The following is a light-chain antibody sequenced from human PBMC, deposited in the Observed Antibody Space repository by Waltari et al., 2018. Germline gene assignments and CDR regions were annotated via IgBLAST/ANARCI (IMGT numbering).Light chain of an antibody. CDR2: KDT. Sequence: SYELTQPPSVSVSPGQTATITCSGDLLPKQFAYWYQHRPGQAPVLLIYKDTERASGIHERFSGSTSGTTVTLTIAGVQAEDEADYFCQSVDVTALPFGGGTRLTVL. J-gene: IGLJ2*01. CDR1: LLPKQF. CDR3: QSVDVTALP. V-gene: IGLV3-25*03.